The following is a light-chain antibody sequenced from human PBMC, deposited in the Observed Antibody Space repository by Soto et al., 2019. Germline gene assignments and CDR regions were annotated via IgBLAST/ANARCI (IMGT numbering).Light chain of an antibody. Sequence: EIVLTQSPGTLSLSPGERATLSCRARQSVSSSYLAWYQQKPGQAPRLLIYGASSRATGIPDRFSGSGSGTDFTLTISRLEPEDFAVDYCQQYGSSPPLTFGGGTKVEIK. J-gene: IGKJ4*01. CDR3: QQYGSSPPLT. CDR2: GAS. CDR1: QSVSSSY. V-gene: IGKV3-20*01.